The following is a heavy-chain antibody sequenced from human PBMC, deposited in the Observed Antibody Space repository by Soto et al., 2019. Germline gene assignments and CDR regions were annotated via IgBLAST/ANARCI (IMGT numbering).Heavy chain of an antibody. CDR2: ISAYNGNT. CDR3: ARGSSSSWFIAVHHDAFDI. Sequence: ASVKVSCKASGYTFTSYGISWVRQAPGQGLDWMGWISAYNGNTNYAQKLQGRVTMTTDTSTSTAYMELRSLRSDDTAVYYCARGSSSSWFIAVHHDAFDIWGQGTMVTVSS. CDR1: GYTFTSYG. J-gene: IGHJ3*02. V-gene: IGHV1-18*01. D-gene: IGHD6-13*01.